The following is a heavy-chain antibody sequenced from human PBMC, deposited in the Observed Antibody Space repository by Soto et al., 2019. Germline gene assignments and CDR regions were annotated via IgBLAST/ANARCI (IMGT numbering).Heavy chain of an antibody. Sequence: QVQLVESGGGVVQPGRSLRLSCAASGFTFSSYGMHWVRQAPGKGLEWVAVISYDGSNKYYADSVKGRFTISRDNAKNTLYLQMNSLRADDTAVYYCARGLKGYYGLDVWGQGTTVTVSS. V-gene: IGHV3-30*03. D-gene: IGHD3-22*01. CDR1: GFTFSSYG. CDR3: ARGLKGYYGLDV. J-gene: IGHJ6*02. CDR2: ISYDGSNK.